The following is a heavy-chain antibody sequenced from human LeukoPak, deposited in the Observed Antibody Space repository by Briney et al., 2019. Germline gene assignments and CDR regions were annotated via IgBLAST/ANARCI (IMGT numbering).Heavy chain of an antibody. CDR3: ARAYSRESGYDFVFEN. CDR1: GFTFSNYG. V-gene: IGHV3-33*01. CDR2: IRYGGSTK. J-gene: IGHJ4*02. D-gene: IGHD5-12*01. Sequence: QPGGSLRLSCAASGFTFSNYGVHWVRQAPGKGLEWVAVIRYGGSTKYYADSVKGRFTISRDNSKNTVYLGMNSLRAEDTAVYYCARAYSRESGYDFVFENWGQGTLVSVSS.